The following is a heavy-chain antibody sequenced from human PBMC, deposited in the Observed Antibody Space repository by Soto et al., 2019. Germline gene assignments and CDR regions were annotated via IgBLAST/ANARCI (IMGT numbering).Heavy chain of an antibody. CDR2: ISGGGDTT. D-gene: IGHD3-16*01. CDR3: AKDSAFGVVILPAASPFDY. Sequence: GGSLRLSCAASGFTFSSYAMSCVRQAPGKVLKWVSAISGGGDTTNSADSVKGRFAISRDNSKNTLYLQMNSLRAEDTAVYYCAKDSAFGVVILPAASPFDYWGLGTLVTV. CDR1: GFTFSSYA. J-gene: IGHJ4*02. V-gene: IGHV3-23*01.